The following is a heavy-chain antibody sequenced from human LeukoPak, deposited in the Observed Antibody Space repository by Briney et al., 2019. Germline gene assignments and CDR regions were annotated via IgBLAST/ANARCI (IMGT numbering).Heavy chain of an antibody. J-gene: IGHJ4*02. Sequence: GGSLRLSCAASGFTFSSYAMHWVRQAPGKGLEWVAVISYDGSNKYYADSVKGRFTISRDNSKNTLYLQMNSLRAEDTAVYYCARRGGAHNWNYVDYWGQGTLVTVSS. D-gene: IGHD1-20*01. V-gene: IGHV3-30-3*01. CDR2: ISYDGSNK. CDR1: GFTFSSYA. CDR3: ARRGGAHNWNYVDY.